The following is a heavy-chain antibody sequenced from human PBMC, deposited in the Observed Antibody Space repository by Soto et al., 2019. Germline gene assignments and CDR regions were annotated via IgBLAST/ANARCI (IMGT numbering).Heavy chain of an antibody. CDR1: GYTFTSYD. D-gene: IGHD2-2*02. CDR2: MNPNSGNT. J-gene: IGHJ4*02. V-gene: IGHV1-8*01. Sequence: ASVKVSCKASGYTFTSYDTNWVRQATGQGLEWMGWMNPNSGNTGYAQKFQGRVTMTRNTSISTAYMELSSLRSEDTAVYYCARIFYCSSTSCYRGGVPYWGQGTLVTVSS. CDR3: ARIFYCSSTSCYRGGVPY.